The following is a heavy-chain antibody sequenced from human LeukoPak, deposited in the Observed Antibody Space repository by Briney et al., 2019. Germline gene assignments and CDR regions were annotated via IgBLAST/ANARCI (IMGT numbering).Heavy chain of an antibody. CDR3: ARRSGEDYNYFDY. D-gene: IGHD5-24*01. Sequence: GESLKISCKASGYSFTTYWIAWVRQMPGKGLEWMGNIYPGDSDTRNNPSFQGQVTMSVDKSISTAYLQWNSLKASDSAIYYCARRSGEDYNYFDYWGQGTLATVSS. CDR2: IYPGDSDT. V-gene: IGHV5-51*01. J-gene: IGHJ4*02. CDR1: GYSFTTYW.